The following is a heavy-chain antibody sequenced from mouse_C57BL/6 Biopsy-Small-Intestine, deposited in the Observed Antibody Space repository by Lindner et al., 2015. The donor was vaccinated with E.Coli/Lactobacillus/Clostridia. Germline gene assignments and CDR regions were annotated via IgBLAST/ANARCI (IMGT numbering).Heavy chain of an antibody. J-gene: IGHJ2*01. CDR3: ARGGSYVSYYFDY. CDR2: INPGSGGT. V-gene: IGHV1-54*01. D-gene: IGHD1-1*02. CDR1: GYAFTNYL. Sequence: VQLQESGAELVRLGTSVKVSCKASGYAFTNYLIEWVKQRPGQGLEWIGVINPGSGGTNYNEKCKGKATLTADKSSSTAYMQLSSLTSEDSAVYFCARGGSYVSYYFDYWGQGTTLTVSS.